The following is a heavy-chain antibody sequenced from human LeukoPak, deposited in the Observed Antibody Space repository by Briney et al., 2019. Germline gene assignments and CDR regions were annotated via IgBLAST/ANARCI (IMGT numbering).Heavy chain of an antibody. CDR3: ARGVVPAAHYYYYYMTS. D-gene: IGHD2-2*01. Sequence: GASVKVSCKASGYTFTSYGISWVRQAPGQGLEWMGWISAYNGNTNYAQKLQGRVTMTTDTSTSTAYMELRSLRSDDTAVYYCARGVVPAAHYYYYYMTSGAKGPRSPSP. J-gene: IGHJ6*03. CDR1: GYTFTSYG. CDR2: ISAYNGNT. V-gene: IGHV1-18*01.